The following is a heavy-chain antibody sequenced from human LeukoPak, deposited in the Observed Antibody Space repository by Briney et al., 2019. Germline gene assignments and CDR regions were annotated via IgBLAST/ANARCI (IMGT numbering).Heavy chain of an antibody. CDR3: ARLSDSRGWYDPSGRDV. J-gene: IGHJ6*02. CDR1: GFTFSSYW. D-gene: IGHD6-19*01. CDR2: IKQDGSEK. Sequence: GGSLRLSCAASGFTFSSYWMSWVRQAPGKGLEWVANIKQDGSEKYYVDSVKGRFTISRDNAKNSLYLQMNSLRAEDTAVYYCARLSDSRGWYDPSGRDVGGQGTTVTVSS. V-gene: IGHV3-7*01.